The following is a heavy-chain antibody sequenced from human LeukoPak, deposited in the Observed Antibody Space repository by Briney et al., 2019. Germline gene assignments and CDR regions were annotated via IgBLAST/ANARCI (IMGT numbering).Heavy chain of an antibody. D-gene: IGHD6-19*01. CDR1: GFTFSSYS. V-gene: IGHV3-48*04. CDR2: IRSSSNII. CDR3: VKVPRSGCCAFDI. Sequence: GGSLRLSCAASGFTFSSYSMNWVRQAPGKGLEWVSYIRSSSNIIYYADSVKGRFTISRDNTKNTLYLQMNSLRAEDTAVYYCVKVPRSGCCAFDIWGQRTMVTVSS. J-gene: IGHJ3*02.